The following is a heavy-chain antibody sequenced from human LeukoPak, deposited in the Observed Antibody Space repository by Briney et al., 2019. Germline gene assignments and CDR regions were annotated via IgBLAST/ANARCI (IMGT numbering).Heavy chain of an antibody. CDR2: IYGSGST. CDR3: ARLQYTGNYYPEY. Sequence: SETLSPTCTVSGGSISSSYWSWIRQPPGKGLEWIAYIYGSGSTNYNPSLKSRVAISVETSKNLFSLNLSSVTAADTAMYYCARLQYTGNYYPEYWGQGILVT. D-gene: IGHD1-26*01. CDR1: GGSISSSY. J-gene: IGHJ4*02. V-gene: IGHV4-59*08.